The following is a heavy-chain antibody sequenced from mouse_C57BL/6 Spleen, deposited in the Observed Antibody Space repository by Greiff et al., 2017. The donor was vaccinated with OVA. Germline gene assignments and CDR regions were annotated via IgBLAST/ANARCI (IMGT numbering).Heavy chain of an antibody. J-gene: IGHJ3*01. CDR1: GYTFTSYW. Sequence: VQLKQPGAELVKPGASVKLSCKASGYTFTSYWMHWVKQRPGQGLEWIGMIHPNSGSTNYNEKFKSKATLTVDKSSSTAYMQLSSLTSEDSAVYYCARDYDGSSYGFAYWGQGTLVTVSA. CDR2: IHPNSGST. D-gene: IGHD1-1*01. CDR3: ARDYDGSSYGFAY. V-gene: IGHV1-64*01.